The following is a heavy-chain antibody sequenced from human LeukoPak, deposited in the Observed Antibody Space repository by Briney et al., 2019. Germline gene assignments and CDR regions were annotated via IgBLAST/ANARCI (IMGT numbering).Heavy chain of an antibody. CDR3: AKLRGSGTYNDALDI. D-gene: IGHD1-26*01. J-gene: IGHJ3*02. Sequence: PGRSLRLSCAASRFTFSNYGMHWVRQAPGKGLEWVAVIQYDGSNKYYADSVKGRFTISRDNSKNTLYLQMNSLRAEDTAMYYCAKLRGSGTYNDALDIWGQGTLVTVSS. CDR1: RFTFSNYG. V-gene: IGHV3-30*02. CDR2: IQYDGSNK.